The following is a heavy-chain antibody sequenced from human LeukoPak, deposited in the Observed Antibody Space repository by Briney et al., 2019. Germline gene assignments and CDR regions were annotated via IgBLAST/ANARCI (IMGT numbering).Heavy chain of an antibody. Sequence: GASVKVSCKASGYTFTSYGISWVRQAPGQGLEWMGWISAYNGNTNYAQKLQGRVTMTTDTSTSTAYMELRSLRSDDTAVYYCARVPPFYSGSPPPGSRTSGANFDYWGQGTLVTVSS. CDR1: GYTFTSYG. CDR3: ARVPPFYSGSPPPGSRTSGANFDY. D-gene: IGHD1-26*01. J-gene: IGHJ4*02. V-gene: IGHV1-18*01. CDR2: ISAYNGNT.